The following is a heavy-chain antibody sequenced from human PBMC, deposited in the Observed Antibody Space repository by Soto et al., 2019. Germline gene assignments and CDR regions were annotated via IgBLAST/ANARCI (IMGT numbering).Heavy chain of an antibody. J-gene: IGHJ4*02. Sequence: QVQLVESGGGVVQPGWSLRLSCAASGFTFSNYGMHWVRHAPGKGLEWVAVICYDGNNKYYADSVKGRFTISRDNSNNTLYVQMTSLRAEDTAVYYCARGLHSLFAYWCQGTLVTVSS. D-gene: IGHD2-21*01. CDR1: GFTFSNYG. CDR2: ICYDGNNK. CDR3: ARGLHSLFAY. V-gene: IGHV3-33*01.